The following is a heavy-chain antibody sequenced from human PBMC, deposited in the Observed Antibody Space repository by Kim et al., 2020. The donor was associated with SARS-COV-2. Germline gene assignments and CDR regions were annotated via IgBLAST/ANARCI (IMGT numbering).Heavy chain of an antibody. CDR1: GGSISSSSYY. V-gene: IGHV4-39*01. CDR3: ARHYSSGWDVWAPFDP. J-gene: IGHJ5*02. D-gene: IGHD6-19*01. CDR2: IYYSGST. Sequence: SETLSLTCTVSGGSISSSSYYWGWIRQPPGKGLEWIGSIYYSGSTYYNPSLKSRVTISVDTSKNQLSLKLSSVTAAETAVYYCARHYSSGWDVWAPFDP.